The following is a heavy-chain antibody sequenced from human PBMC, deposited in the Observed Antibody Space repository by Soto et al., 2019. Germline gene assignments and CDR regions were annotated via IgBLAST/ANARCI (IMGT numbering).Heavy chain of an antibody. Sequence: QVQLVQSGAEVKKPGSSVKVSCKASGGTFSSYAISWVRQAPGQGLEWMGGIIPIFGTANYAQRFQGRVIMTEDTSTDTAYMELSSLRSADTAVYYCATVAVQVGWFRSDYVPQFDSWDQGTLVTVSS. CDR3: ATVAVQVGWFRSDYVPQFDS. CDR1: GGTFSSYA. CDR2: IIPIFGTA. J-gene: IGHJ4*02. D-gene: IGHD3-16*01. V-gene: IGHV1-69*06.